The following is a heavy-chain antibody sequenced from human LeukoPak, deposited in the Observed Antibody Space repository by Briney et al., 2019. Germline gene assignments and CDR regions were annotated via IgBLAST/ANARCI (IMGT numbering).Heavy chain of an antibody. CDR2: IYHSGST. V-gene: IGHV4-38-2*02. Sequence: SSETLSLTCTVSGYSISSGYYWGWIRQPPGKGLEWIGSIYHSGSTYYNPSLKSRVTISVDTSKNQISLKLSSVTAADTAVYYCARANRYDLYFDYWGQGTLVTVSS. J-gene: IGHJ4*02. CDR1: GYSISSGYY. D-gene: IGHD5-12*01. CDR3: ARANRYDLYFDY.